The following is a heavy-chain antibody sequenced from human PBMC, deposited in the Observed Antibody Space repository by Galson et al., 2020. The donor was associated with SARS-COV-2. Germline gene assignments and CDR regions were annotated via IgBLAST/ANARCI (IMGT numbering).Heavy chain of an antibody. V-gene: IGHV4-39*02. CDR2: IYYSGST. CDR1: GGSISSSSYY. Sequence: SETLSLTCTVSGGSISSSSYYWVWIRQPPGKGLEWIGSIYYSGSTYYNPSLKSRVTISVDTSKNQFSLKLSSVTAADTAVYYCAREENFFLVVTATRMCYFDYWGRGTLATVSS. CDR3: AREENFFLVVTATRMCYFDY. J-gene: IGHJ4*02. D-gene: IGHD2-21*02.